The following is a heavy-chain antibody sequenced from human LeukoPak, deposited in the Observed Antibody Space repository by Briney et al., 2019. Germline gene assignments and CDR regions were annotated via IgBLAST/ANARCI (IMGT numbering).Heavy chain of an antibody. Sequence: MPSETLSLTCTVSGGSIRSYYWSWIRQPPGKGLEWIGYIYYSGSTNYNPSLRSRVTISVDTSENQFSLKLSSVTAADTAVYYCARGQGYSYGYEWFDPWGQGTLVTVSS. CDR3: ARGQGYSYGYEWFDP. J-gene: IGHJ5*02. V-gene: IGHV4-59*01. CDR2: IYYSGST. D-gene: IGHD5-18*01. CDR1: GGSIRSYY.